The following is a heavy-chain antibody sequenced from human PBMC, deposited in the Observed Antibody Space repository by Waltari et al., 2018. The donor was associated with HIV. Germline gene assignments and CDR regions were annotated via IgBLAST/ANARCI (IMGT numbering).Heavy chain of an antibody. CDR2: INHSGRT. V-gene: IGHV4-34*02. J-gene: IGHJ4*02. D-gene: IGHD3-10*01. CDR1: GGSSSNYY. Sequence: QVQLQQWGTGLLKPSETLSLTCAVQGGSSSNYYWSWCRQPPGKGLEWIAEINHSGRTNYNPSLKSRLTISVDTSKTQFSVKLTSVTAADTAVYFCARGQYGPGSREDYCGQGTLVTVAS. CDR3: ARGQYGPGSREDY.